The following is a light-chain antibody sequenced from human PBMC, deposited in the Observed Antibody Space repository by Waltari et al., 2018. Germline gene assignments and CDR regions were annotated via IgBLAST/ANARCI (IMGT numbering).Light chain of an antibody. CDR3: QQRTSWPAIT. CDR1: QSVSRY. V-gene: IGKV3-11*01. CDR2: DAS. J-gene: IGKJ5*01. Sequence: EIVLTQSPATLSLSPGERATLSCRASQSVSRYLAWYQQKPGQALRLLIYDASNRATGIPARFSGSGSGTDFTLTISSREPEDFAIYYCQQRTSWPAITFGQGTRLEIK.